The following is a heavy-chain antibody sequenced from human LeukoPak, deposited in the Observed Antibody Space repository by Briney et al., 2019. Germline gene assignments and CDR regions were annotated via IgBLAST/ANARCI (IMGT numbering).Heavy chain of an antibody. Sequence: GESLKISCKGSGYSFTRYWISWVRQMPGKGLEWMGRIDPSDSYTNYSPSFQGHVTISADKSISTAYLQWSSLKASDTAMYYCARHPVVVAATPDAFDIWGQGTMVTVSS. D-gene: IGHD2-15*01. J-gene: IGHJ3*02. CDR2: IDPSDSYT. V-gene: IGHV5-10-1*01. CDR1: GYSFTRYW. CDR3: ARHPVVVAATPDAFDI.